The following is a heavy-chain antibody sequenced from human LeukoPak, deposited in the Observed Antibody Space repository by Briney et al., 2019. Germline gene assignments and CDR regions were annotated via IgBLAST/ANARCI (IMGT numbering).Heavy chain of an antibody. CDR2: FSHRGGS. CDR1: GYSLSRGFF. V-gene: IGHV4-38-2*02. CDR3: ARAQDFSDSSGPNYLDF. J-gene: IGHJ4*02. D-gene: IGHD3-22*01. Sequence: SETLSLTCTVSGYSLSRGFFCDWIRPSPGKGREGIGSFSHRGGSYHNPSLKSRVTISVDTSKNQFSLKLLSVTAADTAVYYCARAQDFSDSSGPNYLDFWGQGILVTVSS.